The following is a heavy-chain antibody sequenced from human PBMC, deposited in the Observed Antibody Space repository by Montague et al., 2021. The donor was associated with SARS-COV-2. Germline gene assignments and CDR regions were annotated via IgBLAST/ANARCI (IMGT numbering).Heavy chain of an antibody. D-gene: IGHD2-15*01. CDR1: GGSMSDYY. CDR3: ARLTQLGYCSSASCSPALYFAY. Sequence: SETLSLTCTVSGGSMSDYYWTWIRQPPGKGPGWIGYFSRSGGSNYSPSLRGRVTISLVTSRSQFSLQLSSVTAADTAFYYCARLTQLGYCSSASCSPALYFAYGGKGFLASV. V-gene: IGHV4-59*01. CDR2: FSRSGGS. J-gene: IGHJ4*02.